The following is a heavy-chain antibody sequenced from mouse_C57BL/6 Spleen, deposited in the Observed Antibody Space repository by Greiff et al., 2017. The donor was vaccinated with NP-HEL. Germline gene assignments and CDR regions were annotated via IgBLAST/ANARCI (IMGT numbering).Heavy chain of an antibody. CDR3: ARGGTGRYFDY. CDR1: GFTFSSYA. V-gene: IGHV5-4*03. D-gene: IGHD4-1*01. CDR2: ISDGGSYT. J-gene: IGHJ2*01. Sequence: DVKLVESGGGLVKPGGSLKLSCAASGFTFSSYAMSWVRQTPEKRLEWVATISDGGSYTYYPDNVKGRFTISRDNAKNNLYLQMSHLKSEDTAMYYCARGGTGRYFDYWGQGTTLTVSS.